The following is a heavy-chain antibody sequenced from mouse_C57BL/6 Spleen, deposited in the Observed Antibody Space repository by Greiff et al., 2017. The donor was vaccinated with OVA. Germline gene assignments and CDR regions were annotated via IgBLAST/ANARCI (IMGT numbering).Heavy chain of an antibody. D-gene: IGHD1-1*01. CDR1: GYTFTSYW. J-gene: IGHJ3*01. V-gene: IGHV1-55*01. Sequence: VQLQQPGAELVKPGASVKMSCKASGYTFTSYWITWVKQRPGQGLEWIGDIYPGSGSTNYNEKFKSKATLTVDTSSSTAYMQLSSLTSEDSAVYYCAREGYGSSPWFAYWGQGTLVTVSA. CDR2: IYPGSGST. CDR3: AREGYGSSPWFAY.